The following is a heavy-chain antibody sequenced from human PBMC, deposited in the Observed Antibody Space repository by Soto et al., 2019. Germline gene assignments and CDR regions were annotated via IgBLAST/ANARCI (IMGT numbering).Heavy chain of an antibody. CDR1: GASVNTGDYY. D-gene: IGHD1-7*01. CDR3: VGTGTTDDF. Sequence: VQLQGSGPGLVKPSQTLSLTCTVSGASVNTGDYYWSYIRQSPGKGLEWLGYIFYSGDTYYNPSLKSRATISLNTSRNQISLTLTSVTDADTAVYFCVGTGTTDDFWGQCTLVTVYS. J-gene: IGHJ1*01. V-gene: IGHV4-30-4*01. CDR2: IFYSGDT.